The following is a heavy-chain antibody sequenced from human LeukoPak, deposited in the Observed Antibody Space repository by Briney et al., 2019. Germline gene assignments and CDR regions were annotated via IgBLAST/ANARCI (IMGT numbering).Heavy chain of an antibody. Sequence: PSETLSLTCTVSGGSISSSSYYWGWIRQPPGKGLEWIGSIHYSGSTYYNPSLKSRVTISVDTSKNQFSLKLSSVTAADTAVYYCARGTTGGDYYYYYMDVWGKGTTVTVSS. J-gene: IGHJ6*03. CDR3: ARGTTGGDYYYYYMDV. CDR1: GGSISSSSYY. V-gene: IGHV4-39*07. D-gene: IGHD1-7*01. CDR2: IHYSGST.